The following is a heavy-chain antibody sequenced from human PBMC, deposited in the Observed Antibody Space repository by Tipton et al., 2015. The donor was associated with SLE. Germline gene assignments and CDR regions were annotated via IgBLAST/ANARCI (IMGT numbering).Heavy chain of an antibody. Sequence: TLSLTCTVSGGSISSGSYYWSWIRQPAGKGLEWIGRIYTNGSTNYNPSLKSRVTISVDTSKNQFSLKLSSVTAADTAVYYCARAPRYYYDSSYFDYWGQGTLVTVSS. J-gene: IGHJ4*02. CDR1: GGSISSGSYY. CDR2: IYTNGST. CDR3: ARAPRYYYDSSYFDY. V-gene: IGHV4-61*02. D-gene: IGHD3-22*01.